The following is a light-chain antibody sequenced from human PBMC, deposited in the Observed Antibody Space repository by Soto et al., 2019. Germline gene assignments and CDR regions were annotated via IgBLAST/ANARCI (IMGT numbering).Light chain of an antibody. V-gene: IGLV1-47*01. CDR2: RND. CDR1: SSNIGSHY. J-gene: IGLJ3*02. CDR3: AVWDDSLSGRV. Sequence: QSVVTQPPSASGTPGQRVTISCSGSSSNIGSHYVYWYQQLPGTAPKLLIYRNDQRPSGVPDRFSGSKSGASASLAISGLRSEDEAAYYCAVWDDSLSGRVFGGGTKLTVL.